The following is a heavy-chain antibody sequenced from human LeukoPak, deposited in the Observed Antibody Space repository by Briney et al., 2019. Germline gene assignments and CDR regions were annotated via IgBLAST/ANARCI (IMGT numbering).Heavy chain of an antibody. CDR2: IIPILNIT. Sequence: SVKVSCKASGGTFSSYTISWVRQAPGQGLEWMGRIIPILNITDYAQNFQGRVTLTADKSTSTAYMELSTLRSEDTAVYYCARDGVVVVATSVYYYYYGMDVWGQGTTVTVSS. J-gene: IGHJ6*02. V-gene: IGHV1-69*02. CDR1: GGTFSSYT. CDR3: ARDGVVVVATSVYYYYYGMDV. D-gene: IGHD2-2*01.